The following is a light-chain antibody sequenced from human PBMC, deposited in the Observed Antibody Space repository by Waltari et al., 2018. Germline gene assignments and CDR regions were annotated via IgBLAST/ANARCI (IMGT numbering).Light chain of an antibody. J-gene: IGKJ2*01. V-gene: IGKV3-15*01. CDR3: QQYNDWPPMYT. Sequence: IVMTQSPATLSVSPGERATLSCRASQSVSSNLDWYQQKPGQAPRPLIYDASTRATDIPARFSGSGSGTEFTLTISSLQSEDFAVYYCQQYNDWPPMYTFGQGTKLEI. CDR1: QSVSSN. CDR2: DAS.